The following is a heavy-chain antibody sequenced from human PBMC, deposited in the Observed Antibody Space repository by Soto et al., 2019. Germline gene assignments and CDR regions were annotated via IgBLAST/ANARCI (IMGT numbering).Heavy chain of an antibody. J-gene: IGHJ5*02. V-gene: IGHV3-30*18. CDR3: AKARYASGWSGLDT. D-gene: IGHD6-19*01. CDR1: RFNFSAYG. CDR2: ISYDGVNK. Sequence: LRLSCAASRFNFSAYGMHWVRQAPGKGLEWVAGISYDGVNKFYSASMKGRLTVSRDNAKNTFYLQMNSLRPADTALYYCAKARYASGWSGLDTWGQGALVTVSS.